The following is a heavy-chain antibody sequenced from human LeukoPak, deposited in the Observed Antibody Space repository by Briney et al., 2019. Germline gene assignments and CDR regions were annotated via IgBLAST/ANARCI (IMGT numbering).Heavy chain of an antibody. CDR2: ISTYNGDT. Sequence: ASVKVSCKTSGYSFTSYSITWVRQAPGQGLEWMGWISTYNGDTYYSQKVQGRVTLTTDPSASTAYMELRSLRSDDTAEYYCATTPGGRSWSHGFDPWGQGTLVIGSS. CDR3: ATTPGGRSWSHGFDP. J-gene: IGHJ5*02. D-gene: IGHD3-16*01. V-gene: IGHV1-18*01. CDR1: GYSFTSYS.